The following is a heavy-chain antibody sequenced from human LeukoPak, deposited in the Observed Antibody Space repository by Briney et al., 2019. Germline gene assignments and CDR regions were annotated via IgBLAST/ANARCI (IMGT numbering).Heavy chain of an antibody. CDR2: ISGSGGST. D-gene: IGHD3-22*01. CDR1: GFTFSSYG. Sequence: PGGSLRLSCAASGFTFSSYGMSWVRQAPGKGLEWVSAISGSGGSTYYADSVKGRFTISRDNSKNTLYLQMNSLRAEDTAVYYCAKGGATYYYDSSGYYYDSDAVDIWGQGTMVTVSS. V-gene: IGHV3-23*01. CDR3: AKGGATYYYDSSGYYYDSDAVDI. J-gene: IGHJ3*02.